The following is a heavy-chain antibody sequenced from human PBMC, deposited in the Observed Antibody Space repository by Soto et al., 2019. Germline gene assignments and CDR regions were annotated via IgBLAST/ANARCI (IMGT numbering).Heavy chain of an antibody. CDR1: GYTFTSYG. CDR3: ARAPQTVAGAGIWY. D-gene: IGHD6-13*01. Sequence: ASVKVSFKASGYTFTSYGISWVRQAPGQGLEWMGWISGYNGDTNYAQKYQGRVTMTTDTSTSTAYMELRSLRSDDTAVYYCARAPQTVAGAGIWYWGQGTLVTVSS. V-gene: IGHV1-18*01. J-gene: IGHJ4*02. CDR2: ISGYNGDT.